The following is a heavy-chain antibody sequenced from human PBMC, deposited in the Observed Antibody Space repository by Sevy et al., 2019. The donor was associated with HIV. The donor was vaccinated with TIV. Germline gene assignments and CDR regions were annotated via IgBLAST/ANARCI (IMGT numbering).Heavy chain of an antibody. V-gene: IGHV3-23*01. Sequence: GGSLRLSCSASEFTFSSYARSWVRQAPGKGLEWVSSISGSGRFTYYADFVEGRFIISRDNSKNTLSVQMNSLRAEDTAVYYCAKGFCSGATCPRDYYYYGMDVWGQGTTVTVSS. CDR3: AKGFCSGATCPRDYYYYGMDV. CDR2: ISGSGRFT. D-gene: IGHD2-15*01. CDR1: EFTFSSYA. J-gene: IGHJ6*02.